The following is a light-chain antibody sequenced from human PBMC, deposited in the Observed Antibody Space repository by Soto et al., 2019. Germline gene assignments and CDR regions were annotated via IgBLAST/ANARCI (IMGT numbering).Light chain of an antibody. CDR2: AAS. Sequence: DIPMTQSPSSLSASVGDRVTITCRASQSISSYLNWYQQKPGKAPKLLIYAASSLQSGVPSRFSGSGSGTEFTLTISSLQPEDFATYYCQQSYSTPFTVGQGTRLEIK. J-gene: IGKJ5*01. CDR3: QQSYSTPFT. CDR1: QSISSY. V-gene: IGKV1-39*01.